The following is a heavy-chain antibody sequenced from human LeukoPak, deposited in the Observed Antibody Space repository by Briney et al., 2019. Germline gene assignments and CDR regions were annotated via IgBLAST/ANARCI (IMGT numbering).Heavy chain of an antibody. J-gene: IGHJ4*02. D-gene: IGHD2-2*01. CDR2: IIPIFGTA. Sequence: SVTVSFKSSGGTFIGYAISWLRPAPGQRLEWMGGIIPIFGTANYAQKFQSRVTITADESTNTAYMELSSLRSEDTAVYYCARVLVPAACSHFDYWGLGTLVTVSS. CDR1: GGTFIGYA. V-gene: IGHV1-69*13. CDR3: ARVLVPAACSHFDY.